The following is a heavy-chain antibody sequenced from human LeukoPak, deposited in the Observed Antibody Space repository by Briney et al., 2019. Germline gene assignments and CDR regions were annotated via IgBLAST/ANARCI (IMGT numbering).Heavy chain of an antibody. J-gene: IGHJ3*02. Sequence: KSGGSLRLSCAASGFTFSSYEMNWVRQAPGKGLEWVSSISSSSSYIYYADSVKGRFTISRDNSKNTLYLQMNSLRAEDTAVYYCAKDGSSSGWYGDAFDIWGQGTMVTVSS. CDR3: AKDGSSSGWYGDAFDI. CDR2: ISSSSSYI. V-gene: IGHV3-21*04. CDR1: GFTFSSYE. D-gene: IGHD6-19*01.